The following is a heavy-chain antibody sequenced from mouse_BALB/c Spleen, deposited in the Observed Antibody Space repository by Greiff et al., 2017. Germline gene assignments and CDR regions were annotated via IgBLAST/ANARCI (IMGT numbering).Heavy chain of an antibody. CDR3: ARGGLWGAMDY. CDR1: GYTFTDYV. CDR2: IYPGSGST. V-gene: IGHV1-77*01. J-gene: IGHJ4*01. D-gene: IGHD1-1*02. Sequence: QVQLKESGPELVKPGASVKMSCKASGYTFTDYVISWVKQRTGQGLEWIGEIYPGSGSTYYNEKFTGKATLTADKSSNTAYMQLSSLTSEDSAVYFCARGGLWGAMDYWGQGTSVTVSS.